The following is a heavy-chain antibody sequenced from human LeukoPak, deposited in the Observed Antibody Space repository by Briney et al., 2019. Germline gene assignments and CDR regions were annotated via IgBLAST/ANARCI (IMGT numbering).Heavy chain of an antibody. V-gene: IGHV3-33*01. D-gene: IGHD4-17*01. J-gene: IGHJ4*02. CDR2: IWYDGSNK. CDR3: ARARTTRGFDY. Sequence: GRSLRLSCAASGFTFNSYGIHWVRQAPGKGLERVAFIWYDGSNKYYADSVKGRFTISRDNSKNTLYLQMNSLRADDTAVYYCARARTTRGFDYWGQGTLVTVSS. CDR1: GFTFNSYG.